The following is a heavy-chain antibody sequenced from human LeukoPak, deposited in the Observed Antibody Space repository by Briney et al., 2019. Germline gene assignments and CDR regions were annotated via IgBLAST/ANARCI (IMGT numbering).Heavy chain of an antibody. V-gene: IGHV4-61*01. J-gene: IGHJ4*02. CDR1: GGSVSSRCHY. Sequence: SETLSLTCSVSGGSVSSRCHYWGWIRQPPGKGLEWIGYSYYSGSTDYTPSLKSRVIITVDTSKNQFSLKLSSVTAADTAVYYCARVVVREVECDSWGQGTLVPVSS. CDR3: ARVVVREVECDS. D-gene: IGHD2-15*01. CDR2: SYYSGST.